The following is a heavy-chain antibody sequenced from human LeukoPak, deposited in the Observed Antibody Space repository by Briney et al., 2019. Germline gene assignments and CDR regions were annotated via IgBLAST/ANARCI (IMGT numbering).Heavy chain of an antibody. Sequence: GGSLRLSCAASVFTLSNARMSWVRQAPGKGLEWVGRIKSKNDGGTTDYAAPVKDRFTISRDDSKNTLYLQMNSLKTEDTAVYYCTTDVDTANDYWGQGTLVTVSS. J-gene: IGHJ4*02. CDR2: IKSKNDGGTT. D-gene: IGHD5-18*01. CDR1: VFTLSNAR. CDR3: TTDVDTANDY. V-gene: IGHV3-15*01.